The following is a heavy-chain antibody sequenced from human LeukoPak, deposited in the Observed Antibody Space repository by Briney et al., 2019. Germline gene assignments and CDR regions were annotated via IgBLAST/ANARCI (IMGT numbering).Heavy chain of an antibody. D-gene: IGHD6-13*01. V-gene: IGHV3-9*01. CDR3: AREVPHIAAAKGAFDI. CDR2: ISWNSGSI. CDR1: GFTFDDYA. J-gene: IGHJ3*02. Sequence: GGSLRLSCAASGFTFDDYAMHWVRQAPGQGLEWVSGISWNSGSIGYADSVKGRFTISRDNAKNSLYLQRNSLRAEDTALYYCAREVPHIAAAKGAFDIWGQGTMVTVSS.